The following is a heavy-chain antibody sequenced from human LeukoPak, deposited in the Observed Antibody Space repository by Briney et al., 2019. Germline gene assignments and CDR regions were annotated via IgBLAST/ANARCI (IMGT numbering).Heavy chain of an antibody. V-gene: IGHV4-31*03. D-gene: IGHD2-2*01. CDR3: ARVRGSSTSCLFDY. Sequence: PSQTLSLTCTVSGGSISSGGYYWSWIRQHPGKGLEWIGYIYYSGSTYYNPSLKGRVTISVDTSKNQFSLKLSSVTAADTAVYYCARVRGSSTSCLFDYWGQGTLVTVSS. CDR1: GGSISSGGYY. J-gene: IGHJ4*02. CDR2: IYYSGST.